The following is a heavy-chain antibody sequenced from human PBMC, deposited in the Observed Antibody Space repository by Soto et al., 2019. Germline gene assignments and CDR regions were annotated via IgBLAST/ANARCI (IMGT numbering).Heavy chain of an antibody. D-gene: IGHD1-26*01. Sequence: LVNPTQTLTLTCTFSGFSLSTSGMCVSWIRQPPGKGLEWIGSIYYSGSTYYNPSLKSRVTISVDTSKNQFSLKLSSVTDADTAVYYCARHVAQTRYSGITGGAFDIWGQGTLVIVSS. J-gene: IGHJ3*02. CDR1: GFSLSTSGMC. CDR2: IYYSGST. CDR3: ARHVAQTRYSGITGGAFDI. V-gene: IGHV4-39*01.